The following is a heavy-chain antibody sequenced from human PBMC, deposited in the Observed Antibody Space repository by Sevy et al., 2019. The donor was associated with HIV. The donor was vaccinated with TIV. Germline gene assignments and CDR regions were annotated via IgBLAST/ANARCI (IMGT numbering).Heavy chain of an antibody. V-gene: IGHV3-33*01. CDR2: IWYEGINK. Sequence: SLKISCTASGFAFSTYGMHWVRQAPGKGLEWVAIIWYEGINKDYAEPVKGRFTISRDNSKNTLYLQMNSLRVDDTAVYYCARERRSSGIDYWGQGTLVPVSS. J-gene: IGHJ4*01. CDR3: ARERRSSGIDY. CDR1: GFAFSTYG. D-gene: IGHD6-6*01.